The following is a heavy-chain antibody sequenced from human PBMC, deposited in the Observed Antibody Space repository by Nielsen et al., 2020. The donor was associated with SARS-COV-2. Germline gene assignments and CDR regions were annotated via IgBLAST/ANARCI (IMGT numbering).Heavy chain of an antibody. D-gene: IGHD3-10*01. CDR2: ISSSSSYI. V-gene: IGHV3-21*01. CDR1: GFTFSSYS. Sequence: GGSLRLYCAASGFTFSSYSMNWVRQAPGKGLEWVSSISSSSSYIYYADSVKGRFTISRDNAKNSLYLQMNSLRAEDTAVYYCARGRFGVPFDPWGQGTLVTVSS. J-gene: IGHJ5*02. CDR3: ARGRFGVPFDP.